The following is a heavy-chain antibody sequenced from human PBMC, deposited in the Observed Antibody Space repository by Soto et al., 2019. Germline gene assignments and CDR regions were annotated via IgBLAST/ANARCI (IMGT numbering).Heavy chain of an antibody. CDR2: IGTAGDT. CDR1: GFTFSSYD. J-gene: IGHJ6*03. V-gene: IGHV3-13*01. CDR3: ARGFGSFYYMDV. D-gene: IGHD3-10*01. Sequence: EVQLVESGGGLVQPGGSLRLSCAASGFTFSSYDMHWVRQAPGRGLEGVSVIGTAGDTSYRGSVKGRFTISREKANNSLYLQMNSLLAGDTAVYYCARGFGSFYYMDVWGKGTTVTVSS.